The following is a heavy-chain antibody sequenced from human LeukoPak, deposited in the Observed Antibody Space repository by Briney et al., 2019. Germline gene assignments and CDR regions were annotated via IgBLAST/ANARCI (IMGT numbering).Heavy chain of an antibody. J-gene: IGHJ4*02. V-gene: IGHV3-30*02. CDR2: IRYDGSNK. CDR1: GFTFSSYG. D-gene: IGHD4-23*01. CDR3: ARGARKGDDYGGFFDY. Sequence: GGSLRLSCAASGFTFSSYGMHWVRQAPGKGLEWVAFIRYDGSNKYYADSVKGRFTISRDNSKNTLFLQMNSLSPEDTAVYYCARGARKGDDYGGFFDYWGQGTLVTVSS.